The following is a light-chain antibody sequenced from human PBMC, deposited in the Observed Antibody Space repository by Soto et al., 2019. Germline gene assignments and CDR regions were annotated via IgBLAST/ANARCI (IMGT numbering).Light chain of an antibody. CDR1: QSLSSS. CDR3: QQYINWPVT. Sequence: MTQSPSTLASSVGDRLTITFRASQSLSSSLAWYQQKPGQAPRLLIYGASIRATGIPARFSGSGSGTEFILTINSLQSEDIAVYYCQQYINWPVTFGPGTKVDI. V-gene: IGKV3-15*01. CDR2: GAS. J-gene: IGKJ3*01.